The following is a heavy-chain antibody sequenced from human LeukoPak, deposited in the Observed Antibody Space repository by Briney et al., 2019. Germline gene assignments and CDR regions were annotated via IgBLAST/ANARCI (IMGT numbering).Heavy chain of an antibody. Sequence: QSGGSLRLSCAASGFTFSSYAMSWVRQAPGKGLEWVANIKQDGTEKYYVDSVKGRFTISRDNAKNSLYLQLTSLRAEDTAVYYCAKNSGSYYGGGFWGQGTLVTVSS. CDR2: IKQDGTEK. CDR1: GFTFSSYA. J-gene: IGHJ4*02. V-gene: IGHV3-7*01. CDR3: AKNSGSYYGGGF. D-gene: IGHD3-10*01.